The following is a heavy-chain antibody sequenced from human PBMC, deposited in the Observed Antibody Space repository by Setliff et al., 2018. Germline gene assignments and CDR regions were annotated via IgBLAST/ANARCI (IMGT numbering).Heavy chain of an antibody. V-gene: IGHV3-73*01. J-gene: IGHJ4*02. Sequence: PGGSLRLSCAASGFTLSDSAMHWVRRASGKGLEWVGRIRSRSSNYAPAYGASVKGRFTISRDDSKNTLYLQMNSLKTEDTAVYYCTTDTSKQWLVRWAPGEFDYWGQGTLVTVSS. CDR3: TTDTSKQWLVRWAPGEFDY. CDR2: IRSRSSNYAP. D-gene: IGHD6-19*01. CDR1: GFTLSDSA.